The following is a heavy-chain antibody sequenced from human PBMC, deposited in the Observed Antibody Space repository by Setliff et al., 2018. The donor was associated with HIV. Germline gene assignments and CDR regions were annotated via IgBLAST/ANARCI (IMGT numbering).Heavy chain of an antibody. J-gene: IGHJ4*02. D-gene: IGHD2-15*01. CDR3: ARDRGGWELLSI. CDR1: GYTFTGYY. Sequence: ASVKVSCKASGYTFTGYYMHWVRQAPGQGLEWMGRINPNSGGTNYAQRFQGRVTMTRDMSISTAYMELSRLRSDDTAVYYCARDRGGWELLSIWGQGTLVTVSS. V-gene: IGHV1-2*06. CDR2: INPNSGGT.